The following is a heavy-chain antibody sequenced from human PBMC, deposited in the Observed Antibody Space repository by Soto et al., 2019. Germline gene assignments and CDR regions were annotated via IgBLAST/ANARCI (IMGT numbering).Heavy chain of an antibody. D-gene: IGHD2-15*01. Sequence: GGSLRLSCAASGFTGVNFNNYWMYWVRQAPGKGLVWVSHITGDGSTTRYADSVKGRFTISRDNAMDTVYLQMNSLRPEDTAVYYCGRGRGYCNGGSCSPSYFDYWGQGTLVTVSS. CDR3: GRGRGYCNGGSCSPSYFDY. CDR2: ITGDGSTT. J-gene: IGHJ4*02. V-gene: IGHV3-74*01. CDR1: GFTGVNFNNYW.